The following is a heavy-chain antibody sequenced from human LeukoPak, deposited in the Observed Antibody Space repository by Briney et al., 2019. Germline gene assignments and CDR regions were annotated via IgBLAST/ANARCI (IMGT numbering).Heavy chain of an antibody. CDR1: GGTFSSYA. J-gene: IGHJ5*02. D-gene: IGHD1-26*01. Sequence: ASVKVSCKASGGTFSSYAISWVRQAPGQGLEWMGRIIPTLGIANYAQKFQGRVTITADKSTSTAYMELSSLRSEDTAVYYCARDQDSGSYYWFDPWGQGTLVTVSS. CDR3: ARDQDSGSYYWFDP. CDR2: IIPTLGIA. V-gene: IGHV1-69*04.